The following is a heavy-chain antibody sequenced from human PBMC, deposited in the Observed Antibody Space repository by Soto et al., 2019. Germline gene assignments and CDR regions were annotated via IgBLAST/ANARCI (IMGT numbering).Heavy chain of an antibody. CDR1: GYSFTSYW. CDR3: ARRAVVVPAAIGGAGYYYYYGMDV. V-gene: IGHV5-10-1*01. Sequence: GESLKISCKGSGYSFTSYWISWVRQMPGKGLEWMGRIDPSDSYTNYSPSFQGHVTISADKSISTAYLQWSSLKASDTAMYYCARRAVVVPAAIGGAGYYYYYGMDVWGQGTTVTVSS. D-gene: IGHD2-2*02. J-gene: IGHJ6*02. CDR2: IDPSDSYT.